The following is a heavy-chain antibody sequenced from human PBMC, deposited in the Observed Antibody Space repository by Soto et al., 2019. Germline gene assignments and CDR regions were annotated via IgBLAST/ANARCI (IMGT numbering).Heavy chain of an antibody. V-gene: IGHV3-23*01. CDR1: GFTFSSYA. CDR2: ISNSGGST. CDR3: ANLVVVAASPDYYYMDV. J-gene: IGHJ6*03. Sequence: GGSLRLSCAASGFTFSSYAMTWVRQAPGKGLEWVSGISNSGGSTYYADSMKGRFTISRDNSKDTLHLQMNSLRAEDTALYYCANLVVVAASPDYYYMDVWGKGTTVTVSS. D-gene: IGHD2-15*01.